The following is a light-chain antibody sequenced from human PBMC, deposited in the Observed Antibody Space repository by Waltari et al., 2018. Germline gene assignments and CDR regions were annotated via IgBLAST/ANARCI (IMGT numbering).Light chain of an antibody. J-gene: IGKJ4*01. CDR1: QSVSSSY. V-gene: IGKV3-20*01. CDR3: QRYGSSPLT. CDR2: GAS. Sequence: DIVLTQSPGTLSLSPGERATLSCRASQSVSSSYLAWYQQKPGQAPRLLIYGASSRATGFPDRFSGRGSGTDFSLTISRLEPEDFAVYYCQRYGSSPLTFGGGTKVEIK.